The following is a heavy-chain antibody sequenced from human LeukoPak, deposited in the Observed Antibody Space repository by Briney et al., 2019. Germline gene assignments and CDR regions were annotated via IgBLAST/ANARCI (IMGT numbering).Heavy chain of an antibody. Sequence: PGGSLRLSCAASGXTVGSNYMSWVRQAPGKGLEWVSIIYRGGSTNYADSVKGRFTISRDTSKNTLYLQMNSLRAEDTAVYYCARLSANSSAYFFDYWGQGTLATVSS. CDR2: IYRGGST. D-gene: IGHD3-22*01. V-gene: IGHV3-66*04. CDR3: ARLSANSSAYFFDY. J-gene: IGHJ4*02. CDR1: GXTVGSNY.